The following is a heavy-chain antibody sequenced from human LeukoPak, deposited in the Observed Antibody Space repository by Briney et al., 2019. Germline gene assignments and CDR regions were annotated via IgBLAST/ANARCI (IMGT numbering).Heavy chain of an antibody. CDR3: ARDFHSSGWNDY. Sequence: GRSLRLSCAASGFTFSSYSMNWVRQTPGKGLGWVSSITSSSSYIYYADSVKGRFPISRDNAKNSLYLQMNSLRAEDTAVYYCARDFHSSGWNDYWGQGTLVTVSS. V-gene: IGHV3-21*01. CDR2: ITSSSSYI. D-gene: IGHD6-19*01. J-gene: IGHJ4*02. CDR1: GFTFSSYS.